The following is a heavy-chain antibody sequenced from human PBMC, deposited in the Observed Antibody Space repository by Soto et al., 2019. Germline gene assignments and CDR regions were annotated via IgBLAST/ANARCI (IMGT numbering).Heavy chain of an antibody. Sequence: SETLSLTCAVYGGSFSGYYWSWIRQPPGKGLEWIGEINHSGSTNYNPSLKSRVTISVDTSKNQFSLKLSSLTAADTAVYYCARGLALGDDSFTGYPLYYYYYGMDVWGQGTTVTVSS. CDR1: GGSFSGYY. J-gene: IGHJ6*02. CDR3: ARGLALGDDSFTGYPLYYYYYGMDV. CDR2: INHSGST. D-gene: IGHD3-9*01. V-gene: IGHV4-34*01.